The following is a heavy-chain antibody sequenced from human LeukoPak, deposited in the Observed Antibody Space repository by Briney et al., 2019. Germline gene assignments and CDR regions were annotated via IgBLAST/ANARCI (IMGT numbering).Heavy chain of an antibody. CDR3: ARDWYDFWSGYYKDYYYYMDV. J-gene: IGHJ6*03. Sequence: ASVKVSCKASGYTFTGYYMHWVRQAPGQGLEWMGWINPNSGGTNYAQKFQGRVTMTRDTSISTAYMELSRLRSDDTAVYYCARDWYDFWSGYYKDYYYYMDVWGKGTTVTVSS. CDR2: INPNSGGT. CDR1: GYTFTGYY. V-gene: IGHV1-2*02. D-gene: IGHD3-3*01.